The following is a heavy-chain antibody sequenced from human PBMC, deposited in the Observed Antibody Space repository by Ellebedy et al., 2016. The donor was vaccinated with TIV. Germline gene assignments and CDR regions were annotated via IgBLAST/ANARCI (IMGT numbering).Heavy chain of an antibody. CDR1: GFTFSSYA. Sequence: GESLKISXAASGFTFSSYAMSWVRQAPGKGLEWVSAITDSGASTNYADAVKGRFTISRDNDNNSLYLRMSSLRAEDTAIYYCARRSPGSSWSRGGTFDIWGPGTVVTVSA. CDR3: ARRSPGSSWSRGGTFDI. CDR2: ITDSGAST. D-gene: IGHD6-13*01. V-gene: IGHV3-23*01. J-gene: IGHJ3*02.